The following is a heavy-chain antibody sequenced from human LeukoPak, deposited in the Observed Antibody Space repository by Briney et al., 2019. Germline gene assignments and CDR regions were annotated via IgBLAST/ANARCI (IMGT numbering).Heavy chain of an antibody. Sequence: SETLSLTCTVSGGSISSGDYYWSWIRQPPGKGLEWIGYIYYSGSTYYNPSLKSRVTISVDTSKNQFSLKLSSVTAADTAVYYCAREMGDYYDSSGYYDYWGQGTLVTVSS. J-gene: IGHJ4*02. CDR3: AREMGDYYDSSGYYDY. CDR1: GGSISSGDYY. V-gene: IGHV4-30-4*01. D-gene: IGHD3-22*01. CDR2: IYYSGST.